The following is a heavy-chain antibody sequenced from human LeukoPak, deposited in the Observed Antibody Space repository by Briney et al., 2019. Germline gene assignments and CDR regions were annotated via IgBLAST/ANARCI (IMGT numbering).Heavy chain of an antibody. V-gene: IGHV3-23*01. D-gene: IGHD2-2*01. CDR3: AKDLYCSDTSCYLFDY. Sequence: GGSLRLSCAASGITFRSYAMGWVRQAPGKGLEWVSGISGSGVSTYYAESVDGRFTISRDNSKNTLYLQMDNLRAEDTALYYCAKDLYCSDTSCYLFDYWGQGTLVTVSS. CDR1: GITFRSYA. J-gene: IGHJ4*02. CDR2: ISGSGVST.